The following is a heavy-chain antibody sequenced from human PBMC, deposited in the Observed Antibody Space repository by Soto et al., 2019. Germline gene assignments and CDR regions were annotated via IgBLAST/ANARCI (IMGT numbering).Heavy chain of an antibody. CDR2: ISAYNGNT. V-gene: IGHV1-18*01. CDR1: GYTFTSYG. Sequence: ASVKVSCKASGYTFTSYGISWVRQAPGQGLEWMGWISAYNGNTNYAQKLQGRVTITTDTSTSTAYMELRSLRSDDTAVYYCARDSHPYYDFWSGYYTVGYWGQGTLVTVSS. J-gene: IGHJ4*02. D-gene: IGHD3-3*01. CDR3: ARDSHPYYDFWSGYYTVGY.